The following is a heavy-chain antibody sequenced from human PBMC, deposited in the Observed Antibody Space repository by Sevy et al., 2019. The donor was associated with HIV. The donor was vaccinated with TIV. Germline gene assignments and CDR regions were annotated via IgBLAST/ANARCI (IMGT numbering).Heavy chain of an antibody. Sequence: WETLSLTCTVSGGSISSSSYYWGWIRQPPEKGLEWIACIYYSGSTYYKSSLKSRVTISVDTSKNQFSLKVRSVSAADASVYYCARHPIPRGGIDARPADAFDIWGQGTMVTVSS. J-gene: IGHJ3*02. V-gene: IGHV4-39*01. CDR3: ARHPIPRGGIDARPADAFDI. CDR2: IYYSGST. D-gene: IGHD6-6*01. CDR1: GGSISSSSYY.